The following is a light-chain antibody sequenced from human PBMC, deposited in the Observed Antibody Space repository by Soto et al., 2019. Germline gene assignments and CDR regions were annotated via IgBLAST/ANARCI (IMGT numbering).Light chain of an antibody. CDR1: SSDVGGYDS. CDR2: EVS. V-gene: IGLV2-14*01. J-gene: IGLJ3*02. Sequence: QSVLTQPASVSGSPGQSITISCTGTSSDVGGYDSVSWYQHHPGKAPRLIIYEVSDRPSGVSNRFSGSKSGNTASLTISGLQAEDEADYFCCSYTTSSTWVFGGGTKLTVL. CDR3: CSYTTSSTWV.